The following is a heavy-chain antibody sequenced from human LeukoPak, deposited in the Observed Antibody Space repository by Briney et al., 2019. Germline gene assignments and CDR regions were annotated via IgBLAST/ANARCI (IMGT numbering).Heavy chain of an antibody. CDR2: IIPIFGTA. J-gene: IGHJ4*02. CDR1: GYTFTGYY. Sequence: VASVKVSCKASGYTFTGYYMHWVRQAPGQGLEWMGGIIPIFGTANYAQKFQGRVTITTDESTSTAYMELSSLRSEDTAVYYCARELRVAAAGTPFFDCWGQGTLVTVSS. CDR3: ARELRVAAAGTPFFDC. V-gene: IGHV1-69*05. D-gene: IGHD6-13*01.